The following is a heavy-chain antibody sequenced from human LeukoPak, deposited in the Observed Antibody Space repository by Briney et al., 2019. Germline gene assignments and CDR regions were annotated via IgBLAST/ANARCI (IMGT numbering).Heavy chain of an antibody. CDR2: KYYSGSA. CDR1: GISISDGRYY. Sequence: SSETLSLTCNVSGISISDGRYYWAWIRQRPGRGLEWIGYKYYSGSAKYNPSLKSRLTISIDTPENQFSLHLSSVTAADTAMYYCATPYCSSLSCLDVFNIWGQGRVVTVSS. V-gene: IGHV4-31*03. D-gene: IGHD2-2*01. J-gene: IGHJ3*02. CDR3: ATPYCSSLSCLDVFNI.